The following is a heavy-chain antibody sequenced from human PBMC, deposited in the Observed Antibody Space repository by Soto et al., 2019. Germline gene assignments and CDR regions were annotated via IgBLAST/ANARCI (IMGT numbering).Heavy chain of an antibody. D-gene: IGHD3-16*02. CDR1: GYTLTELS. Sequence: ASVKVSCKVSGYTLTELSMHWVRQAPGKGLEWMGGFDPEDGETIYAQKFQGRVTMTEDTSTDTAYMELSGLRSEDTAVYYCATANLYYDYVWGSYRPYYFDYWGQGTLVTVSS. CDR2: FDPEDGET. V-gene: IGHV1-24*01. CDR3: ATANLYYDYVWGSYRPYYFDY. J-gene: IGHJ4*02.